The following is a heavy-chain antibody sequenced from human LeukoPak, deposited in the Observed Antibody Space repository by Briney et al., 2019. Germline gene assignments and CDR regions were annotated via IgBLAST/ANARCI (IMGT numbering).Heavy chain of an antibody. Sequence: PSETLSLTCAVYGASFSGYYWSWLRQPPGKGLEWIGEINYSGSANYNPSLKSRVTISVDTSKNQFSLKLSSVTAADTAVYYCARDPYGDYAGDWGQGTLVTVSS. V-gene: IGHV4-34*01. CDR3: ARDPYGDYAGD. CDR1: GASFSGYY. J-gene: IGHJ4*02. CDR2: INYSGSA. D-gene: IGHD4-17*01.